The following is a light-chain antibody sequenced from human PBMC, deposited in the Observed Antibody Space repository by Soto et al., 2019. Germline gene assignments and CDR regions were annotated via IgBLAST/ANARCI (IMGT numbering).Light chain of an antibody. CDR3: QQYHNWVT. Sequence: EIVITQSPSTLSVSPGVRATLSCGASQSVSSNLAWYQQKPGQAPRLLIYGASTRATGIPARFGGSGSGTDFTLTISSLQSEDFAVYYCQQYHNWVTFGGGTKVDIK. V-gene: IGKV3D-15*01. CDR1: QSVSSN. CDR2: GAS. J-gene: IGKJ4*01.